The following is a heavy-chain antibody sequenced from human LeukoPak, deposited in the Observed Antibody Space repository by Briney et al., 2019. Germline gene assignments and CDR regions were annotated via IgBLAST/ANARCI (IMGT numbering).Heavy chain of an antibody. J-gene: IGHJ2*01. V-gene: IGHV4-34*01. CDR1: GGSFSGYY. CDR2: INHSGST. Sequence: SETLSLTCAVYGGSFSGYYWSWIRQPPGKGLEWIGEINHSGSTNYNPSLKSRVTISVDTSKNQFSLKLSSVTAADTAVYYCARGGGHSSQDWYFDLWGRGTLVTVSS. CDR3: ARGGGHSSQDWYFDL. D-gene: IGHD4-23*01.